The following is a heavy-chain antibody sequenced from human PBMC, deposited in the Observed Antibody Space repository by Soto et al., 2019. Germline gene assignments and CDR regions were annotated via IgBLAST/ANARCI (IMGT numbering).Heavy chain of an antibody. Sequence: QPGGSLRLSCAASGFTFSSYGMHWVRQAPGKGLEWVAVISYDGSNKYYADSVKGRFTISRDNSKNTLYLQMNSLRAEDTAVYYCAKDLRTDAFDIWGQGTMVTVSS. V-gene: IGHV3-30*18. J-gene: IGHJ3*02. CDR3: AKDLRTDAFDI. CDR1: GFTFSSYG. CDR2: ISYDGSNK. D-gene: IGHD5-12*01.